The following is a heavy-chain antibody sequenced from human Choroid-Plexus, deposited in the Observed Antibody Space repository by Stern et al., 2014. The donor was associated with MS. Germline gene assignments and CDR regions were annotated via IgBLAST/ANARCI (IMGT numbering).Heavy chain of an antibody. Sequence: MQLVESGGGVAQPGRPLILSCAASGFPFSNFGMHWVRQAPGKGLEWVALISYDGSDKYYADSVKGRFTIFRDNSKNTLYMHMNSLRAEDTAVYYCAKDRQWSTYFFDYWGQGSLVTVSS. CDR1: GFPFSNFG. CDR2: ISYDGSDK. V-gene: IGHV3-30*18. J-gene: IGHJ4*02. D-gene: IGHD2-15*01. CDR3: AKDRQWSTYFFDY.